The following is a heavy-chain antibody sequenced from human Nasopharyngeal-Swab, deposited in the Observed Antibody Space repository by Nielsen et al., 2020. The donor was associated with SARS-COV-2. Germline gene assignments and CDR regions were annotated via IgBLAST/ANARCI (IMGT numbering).Heavy chain of an antibody. V-gene: IGHV3-74*01. CDR1: GFTFSSFW. CDR3: ARVGYSSSPGGWFDP. Sequence: GGSLRLSCAASGFTFSSFWMHWVRQAPGKGLVWVSRINSDGRSTSYADSVKGRLTISRDNAKNTLYLQMNSLRAEDTAVYYCARVGYSSSPGGWFDPWGQGTLVTVSS. D-gene: IGHD6-6*01. J-gene: IGHJ5*02. CDR2: INSDGRST.